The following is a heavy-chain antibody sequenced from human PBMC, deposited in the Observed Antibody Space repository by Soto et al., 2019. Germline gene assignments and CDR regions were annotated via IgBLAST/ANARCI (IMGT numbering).Heavy chain of an antibody. CDR1: GFTFSSYG. Sequence: PGGSLRLSCAASGFTFSSYGMHWVRQAPGKGLEWVAVISYDGSNKYYADSVKGRFTISRDNSKNTLYLQMNSLRAEDTAVYYCAKDFGVVVAADLYYYYYGMDVWGQGTPVTVYS. J-gene: IGHJ6*02. CDR2: ISYDGSNK. V-gene: IGHV3-30*18. CDR3: AKDFGVVVAADLYYYYYGMDV. D-gene: IGHD2-15*01.